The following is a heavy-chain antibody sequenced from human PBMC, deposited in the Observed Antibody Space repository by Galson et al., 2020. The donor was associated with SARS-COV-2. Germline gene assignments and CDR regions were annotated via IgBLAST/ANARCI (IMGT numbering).Heavy chain of an antibody. J-gene: IGHJ4*02. CDR3: ARDLGFGEILSEAGDY. D-gene: IGHD3-10*01. CDR1: AFTFSGYA. V-gene: IGHV3-30*03. Sequence: QLGESLKISCAASAFTFSGYAMHWVRQAPGKGPEWVAVISYDGTNKYYADSVKGQFTISRDNSENTLYLQMNSLRAEDTAVYYCARDLGFGEILSEAGDYWGQGTLVTVSS. CDR2: ISYDGTNK.